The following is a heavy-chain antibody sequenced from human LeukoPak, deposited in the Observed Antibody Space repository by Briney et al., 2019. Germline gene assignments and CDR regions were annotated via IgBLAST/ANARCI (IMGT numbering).Heavy chain of an antibody. V-gene: IGHV3-30*18. J-gene: IGHJ6*02. CDR2: ISYDGSNK. Sequence: PGRSLRLSCAASGFTFSSYGMHWVRQAPGKGLEWVAVISYDGSNKYYADSVKGRFTISRDNSKNTLYLQMNSLRAEDTAVYYCANAASGSYYYVRYYYGMDVWGQGTTVTVSS. D-gene: IGHD1-26*01. CDR3: ANAASGSYYYVRYYYGMDV. CDR1: GFTFSSYG.